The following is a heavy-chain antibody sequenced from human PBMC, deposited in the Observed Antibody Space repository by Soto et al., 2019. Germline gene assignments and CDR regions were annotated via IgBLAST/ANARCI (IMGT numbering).Heavy chain of an antibody. CDR3: ARWIRYCSSTSCYKRIDY. CDR1: GYTFTSYD. J-gene: IGHJ4*02. V-gene: IGHV1-8*01. CDR2: MNPNSGNT. D-gene: IGHD2-2*02. Sequence: ASVKVSFKASGYTFTSYDINWVRQATGQGLEWMGWMNPNSGNTGYARKFQGRVTMTRNTSISTAYMELSSLRSEDTAVYYCARWIRYCSSTSCYKRIDYWGQGTLVTVS.